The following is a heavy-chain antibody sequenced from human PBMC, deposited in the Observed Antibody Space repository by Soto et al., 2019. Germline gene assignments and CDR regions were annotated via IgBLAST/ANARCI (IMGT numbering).Heavy chain of an antibody. CDR1: GYTFTGYY. CDR3: ARGREQLVLDYYYGMDV. V-gene: IGHV1-2*02. D-gene: IGHD6-6*01. J-gene: IGHJ6*02. CDR2: INPNSGGT. Sequence: GASVKVSCKASGYTFTGYYMHWVRQAPGQGLEWMGWINPNSGGTNYAQKFQGRVTMTRDTSISTAYMELSRLRSDDTAVYYCARGREQLVLDYYYGMDVWGQGTTVTVSS.